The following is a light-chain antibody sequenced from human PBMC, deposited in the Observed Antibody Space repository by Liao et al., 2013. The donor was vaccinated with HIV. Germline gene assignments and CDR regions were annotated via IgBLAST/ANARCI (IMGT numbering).Light chain of an antibody. Sequence: SYELTQPPSVSVSPGQTARITCSGDALPKQYAYWYQQKPGQAPVVVIYKDSERPSGIPERFSGSSSGTTVTLTISGVQAEDEADYYCQAWDISTVVFGGGTKLTVL. CDR1: ALPKQY. V-gene: IGLV3-25*03. CDR3: QAWDISTVV. J-gene: IGLJ2*01. CDR2: KDS.